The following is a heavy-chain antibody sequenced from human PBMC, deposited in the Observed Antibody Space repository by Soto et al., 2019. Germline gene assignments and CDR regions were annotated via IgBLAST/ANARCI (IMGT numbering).Heavy chain of an antibody. CDR2: IYWDDDT. CDR1: GFSLSTSGVG. J-gene: IGHJ4*02. CDR3: VHRRVDGGVYADF. V-gene: IGHV2-5*02. Sequence: QITLKESGPTLVKPKQTLTLTCTFSGFSLSTSGVGVGWIRQPPGKALEWLALIYWDDDTRYNPSLKNTLTITKDHSKNPAVLTMTNMDPGDTATYFCVHRRVDGGVYADFWGQGTPVTVSS. D-gene: IGHD2-2*01.